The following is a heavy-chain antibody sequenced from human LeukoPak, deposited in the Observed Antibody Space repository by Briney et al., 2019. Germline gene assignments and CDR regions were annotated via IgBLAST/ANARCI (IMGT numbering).Heavy chain of an antibody. J-gene: IGHJ4*02. Sequence: GGPLRLSCAPPGFTFKNYALPWVPQAPGKGPECFSGISGTGGSTFYADSVKGRFTISRDNPRNTLFLQMDYLKAEDTAIYYCAKSRVAVPGRLNYFDSWGQGAQVTVSS. CDR2: ISGTGGST. D-gene: IGHD6-19*01. V-gene: IGHV3-23*01. CDR3: AKSRVAVPGRLNYFDS. CDR1: GFTFKNYA.